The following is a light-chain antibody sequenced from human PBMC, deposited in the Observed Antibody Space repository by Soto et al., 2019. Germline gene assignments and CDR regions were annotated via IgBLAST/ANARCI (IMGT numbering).Light chain of an antibody. CDR2: DAS. J-gene: IGKJ1*01. Sequence: GDRVTITCRASQIITNRLAWYQRKPGKAPKVLIYDASNLETGVPSRFSGSRSGTEFTLTISSLQPDDFATYYCQHYGGMWTFGQGTKVDIK. V-gene: IGKV1-5*01. CDR3: QHYGGMWT. CDR1: QIITNR.